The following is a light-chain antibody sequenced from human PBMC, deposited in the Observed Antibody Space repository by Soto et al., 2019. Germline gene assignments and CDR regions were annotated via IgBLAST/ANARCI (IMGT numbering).Light chain of an antibody. V-gene: IGKV1-9*01. CDR1: QGISSY. J-gene: IGKJ2*01. CDR2: AAS. Sequence: DIQLTQSPSFLSASVGDRVTITCRASQGISSYLAWYQQKPGKAPKLLIYAASTLQSGVPSRFSGSGSGTEFTLTISSLQHEDFATYYCQQLNSYLPMYTFGQGTKLEIQ. CDR3: QQLNSYLPMYT.